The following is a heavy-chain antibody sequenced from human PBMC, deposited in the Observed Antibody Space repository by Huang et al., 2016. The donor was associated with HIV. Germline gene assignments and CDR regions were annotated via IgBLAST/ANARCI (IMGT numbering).Heavy chain of an antibody. D-gene: IGHD3-10*01. CDR3: ARHREGPVAYYSGWGSHLNYMDV. Sequence: QLLLQESGPGLVKPSEALALTCAVSGGSIRSSDYHWGWIRQPPGKGLGWIGSIYYKGSTNNSPSLKSRVTIAVDTSKNLFFLNLTSMTAADTAVYYCARHREGPVAYYSGWGSHLNYMDVWGRGRTVVVSS. V-gene: IGHV4-39*01. CDR1: GGSIRSSDYH. J-gene: IGHJ6*03. CDR2: IYYKGST.